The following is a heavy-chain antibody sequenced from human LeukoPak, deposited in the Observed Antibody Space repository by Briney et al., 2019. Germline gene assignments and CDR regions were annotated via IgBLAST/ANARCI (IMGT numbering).Heavy chain of an antibody. D-gene: IGHD3-10*01. V-gene: IGHV4-4*07. CDR2: PYTSGSS. CDR3: ATSLKYGFFDY. CDR1: SDSISGYY. J-gene: IGHJ4*02. Sequence: SETLSLTCTVSSDSISGYYWNWIRQPAGKGLEWIGRPYTSGSSNYNPSLKSRVTMSVDTSKNRFSLKLSSVTAADTAVYYCATSLKYGFFDYWGQGTLVTVSS.